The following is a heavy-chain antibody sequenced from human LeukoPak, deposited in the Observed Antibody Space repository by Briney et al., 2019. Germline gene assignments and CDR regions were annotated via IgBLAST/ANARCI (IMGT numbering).Heavy chain of an antibody. J-gene: IGHJ4*02. V-gene: IGHV1-2*06. CDR3: ARDEDTAVVPFDY. CDR2: INPNGGGA. CDR1: GYTFTGYY. Sequence: ASVKVSCKASGYTFTGYYMHWVRQAPGQGLEWMGRINPNGGGATYAQKFQGRVTMTRDTSISTAYMELSGLRSDDTAVYYCARDEDTAVVPFDYWGQGTLVTVSS. D-gene: IGHD5-18*01.